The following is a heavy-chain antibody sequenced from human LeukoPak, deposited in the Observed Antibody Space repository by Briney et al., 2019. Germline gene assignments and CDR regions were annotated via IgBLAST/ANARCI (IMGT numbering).Heavy chain of an antibody. D-gene: IGHD3-9*01. Sequence: ASVKVSCKASGYTFTGYYMHWVRQAPGQGLEWMGWINPNSGGTNYAQKFQGRVTMTRDTSISTAYMELSRLRSDDTAVYYCARIYYDILTGYYSPFDPWGQGTLVTVSS. V-gene: IGHV1-2*02. CDR3: ARIYYDILTGYYSPFDP. J-gene: IGHJ5*02. CDR1: GYTFTGYY. CDR2: INPNSGGT.